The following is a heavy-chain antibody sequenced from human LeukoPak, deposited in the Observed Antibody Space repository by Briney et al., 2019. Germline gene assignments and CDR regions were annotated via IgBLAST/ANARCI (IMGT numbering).Heavy chain of an antibody. D-gene: IGHD2-2*02. J-gene: IGHJ1*01. CDR1: GGSISSYY. CDR3: ARGSIPPEYFQH. CDR2: IYYSGST. V-gene: IGHV4-59*01. Sequence: SETLSLTCTVSGGSISSYYWSWIRQPPGKGLEWIGYIYYSGSTNYNPALKSRVTISVDTSKNQFSLKLSSVTAADTAVYYCARGSIPPEYFQHWGQGTLVTVSS.